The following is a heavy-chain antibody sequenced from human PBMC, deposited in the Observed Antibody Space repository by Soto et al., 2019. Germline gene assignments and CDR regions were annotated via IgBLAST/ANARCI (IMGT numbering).Heavy chain of an antibody. J-gene: IGHJ5*02. V-gene: IGHV4-30-2*01. CDR3: ARGRGNETHNNWFDP. CDR1: GGSMSSGGYS. CDR2: IFQSGST. D-gene: IGHD3-10*01. Sequence: SETLSLTCAVSGGSMSSGGYSWGWIRQPPGKGLEWIGYIFQSGSTHYNPSLKSRVNISVDRSKNQFSLRLRSVTAADTAVYYCARGRGNETHNNWFDPWGQGTLVTVSS.